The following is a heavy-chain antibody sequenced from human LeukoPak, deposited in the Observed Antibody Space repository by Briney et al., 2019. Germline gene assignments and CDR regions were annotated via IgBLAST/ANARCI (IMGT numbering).Heavy chain of an antibody. J-gene: IGHJ3*02. D-gene: IGHD3-10*01. CDR3: ARDIGRIYGSGSI. CDR2: ISGSGGST. V-gene: IGHV3-23*01. Sequence: PGGSLRLSCAASGFTFSSYAMSWVRQAPGKGLEWVSAISGSGGSTYYADSVKGRFTISRDNAKNSLYLQMNSLRAEDTAVYYCARDIGRIYGSGSIWGQGAMVTVSS. CDR1: GFTFSSYA.